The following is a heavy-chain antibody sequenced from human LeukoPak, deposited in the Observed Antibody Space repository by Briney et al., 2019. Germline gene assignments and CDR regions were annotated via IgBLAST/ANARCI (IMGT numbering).Heavy chain of an antibody. CDR2: INHSGST. CDR3: ASGYCSGGSCYGYWYFDL. Sequence: SETMSLTCAVYGGSLSGYYWSWIRQPPGKGLEWIGEINHSGSTNYNPSLKSRVTISVDTSKNQFSLKLSSVTAADTAVYYCASGYCSGGSCYGYWYFDLWGRGTLVTVSS. CDR1: GGSLSGYY. V-gene: IGHV4-34*01. D-gene: IGHD2-15*01. J-gene: IGHJ2*01.